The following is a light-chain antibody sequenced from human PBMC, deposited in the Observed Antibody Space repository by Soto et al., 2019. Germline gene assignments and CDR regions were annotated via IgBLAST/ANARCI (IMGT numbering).Light chain of an antibody. CDR1: SSNIGSTYD. CDR2: GNT. V-gene: IGLV1-40*01. CDR3: QSYDDSLSVHYV. J-gene: IGLJ1*01. Sequence: QSVLTQPRSVSGAPGQRVTISCTGSSSNIGSTYDVQWYQQLPGTAPKLLIHGNTDRPSGVPDRFSGSKSGTSASLAITGLQADDEADYYCQSYDDSLSVHYVFGTGTKVTV.